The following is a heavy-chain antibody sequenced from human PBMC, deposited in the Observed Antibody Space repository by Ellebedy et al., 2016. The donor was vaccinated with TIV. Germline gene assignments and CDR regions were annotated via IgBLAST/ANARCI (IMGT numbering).Heavy chain of an antibody. D-gene: IGHD2-2*01. J-gene: IGHJ5*02. Sequence: PGGSLRLSCAASGFSVSTNYMTWVRQAPGTGLDWFSVIYSANNTHYAESVKGRFSISRDNFKNTIYLQMHGLRAEDTALYYCVRERMPMPTWGQGTLVTVSS. V-gene: IGHV3-66*01. CDR3: VRERMPMPT. CDR2: IYSANNT. CDR1: GFSVSTNY.